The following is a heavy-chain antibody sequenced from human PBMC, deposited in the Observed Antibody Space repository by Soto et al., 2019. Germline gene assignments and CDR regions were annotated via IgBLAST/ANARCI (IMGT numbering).Heavy chain of an antibody. Sequence: EVQLLESGGGLVQPGGSLRLSCAGSGFSFSRYAMSWARQAPGKGLEWVAGINDSGDDTDYADSAKGRFTVSRDNSKNILYLKMNSLRVEDTGVEYCANFAWSCSGGWGQGTTVTVSS. CDR2: INDSGDDT. J-gene: IGHJ6*02. D-gene: IGHD2-8*01. CDR3: ANFAWSCSGG. CDR1: GFSFSRYA. V-gene: IGHV3-23*01.